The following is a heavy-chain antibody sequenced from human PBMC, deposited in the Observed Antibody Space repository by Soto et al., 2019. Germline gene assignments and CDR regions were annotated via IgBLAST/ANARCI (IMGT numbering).Heavy chain of an antibody. V-gene: IGHV3-23*01. J-gene: IGHJ5*02. CDR2: ISGSGGST. CDR1: GLTFSSYA. D-gene: IGHD5-12*01. Sequence: PGGSLRLSCAASGLTFSSYAMSWVRQAPGKGLEWVSAISGSGGSTYYADSVKGRFTISRDNSKNTLYLQMNSLRAEDTAVYYCAKQGSIRLLRGTNWFDPWGQGTLVTVSS. CDR3: AKQGSIRLLRGTNWFDP.